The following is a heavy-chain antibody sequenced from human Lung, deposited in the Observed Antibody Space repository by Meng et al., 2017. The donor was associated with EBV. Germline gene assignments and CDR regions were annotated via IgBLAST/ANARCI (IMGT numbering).Heavy chain of an antibody. CDR2: INIDGSST. Sequence: EVQLVESGGGLVQPGGSLRLSCAASGFTFSSYWMHWVRQVPGKGLVWVSRINIDGSSTNYADSVKGRFTISRDNAKNTLYLQMNSLRAEDTAVYYCARGDYIWGSFPDYWGQGTLVTVSS. CDR1: GFTFSSYW. CDR3: ARGDYIWGSFPDY. V-gene: IGHV3-74*01. J-gene: IGHJ4*02. D-gene: IGHD3-16*01.